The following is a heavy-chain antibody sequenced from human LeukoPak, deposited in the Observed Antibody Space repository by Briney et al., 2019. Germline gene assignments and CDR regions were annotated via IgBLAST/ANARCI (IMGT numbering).Heavy chain of an antibody. D-gene: IGHD6-6*01. CDR3: AREDKSIAARRYFDY. V-gene: IGHV1-2*02. J-gene: IGHJ4*02. Sequence: ASVKVSCKASGYTFTGYYMHWVRQAPGQGLEWMGWINPNSGGTNYAQKFQGRVTMTRDTSISTAYMELSWLRSDDTAVYYCAREDKSIAARRYFDYWGQGTLVTVSS. CDR2: INPNSGGT. CDR1: GYTFTGYY.